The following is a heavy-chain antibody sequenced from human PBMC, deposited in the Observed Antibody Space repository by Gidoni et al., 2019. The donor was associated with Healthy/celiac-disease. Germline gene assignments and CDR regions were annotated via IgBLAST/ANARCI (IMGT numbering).Heavy chain of an antibody. J-gene: IGHJ6*02. Sequence: QVQLQQSGPGLVKPSQTLSLTCAISGENVSSNSAAWNWIRQSPSRGLEWLGRTYYRSKWYNDYAVSVKSRITINPDTSKNQFSLQLNSVTPEDTAVYYCARDRAEYSSSYYYYYGMDVWGQGTTVTVSS. CDR3: ARDRAEYSSSYYYYYGMDV. CDR2: TYYRSKWYN. V-gene: IGHV6-1*01. CDR1: GENVSSNSAA. D-gene: IGHD6-6*01.